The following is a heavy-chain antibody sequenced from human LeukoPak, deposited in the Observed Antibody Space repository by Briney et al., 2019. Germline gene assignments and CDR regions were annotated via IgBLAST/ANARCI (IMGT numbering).Heavy chain of an antibody. CDR3: ASWWIQLWAYYFDY. J-gene: IGHJ4*02. V-gene: IGHV4-30-4*01. CDR1: GGSISSGDYY. CDR2: IYYSGGT. Sequence: SQTLSLTCTVSGGSISSGDYYWSWLRQPPGKGLEWIGYIYYSGGTYYNPSLKSRVTISVDTSKNQFSLKLSSVTAADTAVYYCASWWIQLWAYYFDYWGQGTLVTVSS. D-gene: IGHD5-18*01.